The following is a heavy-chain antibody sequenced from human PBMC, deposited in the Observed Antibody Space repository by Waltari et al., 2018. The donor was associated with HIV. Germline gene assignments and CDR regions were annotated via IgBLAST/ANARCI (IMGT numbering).Heavy chain of an antibody. V-gene: IGHV3-23*01. J-gene: IGHJ4*02. CDR1: GFTFSSFA. CDR2: SSGGGDSK. D-gene: IGHD3-22*01. Sequence: EVQLSESGGGLVQPGGPLRLSCAAFGFTFSSFAMSWVRQAQGKGLRWFSASSGGGDSKCYEASLKGRFTISRDNSKDTLYLQMNSLRVEETAVYYCAKAIERSGYYYEKGADYWGQGTLVTVSS. CDR3: AKAIERSGYYYEKGADY.